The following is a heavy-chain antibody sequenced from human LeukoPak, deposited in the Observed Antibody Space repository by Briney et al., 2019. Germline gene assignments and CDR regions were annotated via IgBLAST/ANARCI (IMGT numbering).Heavy chain of an antibody. D-gene: IGHD3-22*01. CDR2: ISGSGGST. V-gene: IGHV3-23*01. CDR1: GFTFSSYA. J-gene: IGHJ4*02. Sequence: GGSLRLSCAASGFTFSSYAMSWVRQAPGKGLEWVSAISGSGGSTYYAHSVKGRFTISRDNSKNTLYLQMNSLRAEDTAVYYCAKVGSSSFYDSSGYYNYWGQGTLVTVSS. CDR3: AKVGSSSFYDSSGYYNY.